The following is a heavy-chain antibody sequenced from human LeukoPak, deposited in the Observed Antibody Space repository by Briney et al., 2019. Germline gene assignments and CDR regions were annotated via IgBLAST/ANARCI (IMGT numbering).Heavy chain of an antibody. Sequence: KTSETLSLTYTVSGGSISSYYWDWIRQPPGKGLEWIGYMYYSGSTNYNPSLKSRVTISVDTSKNHFSLKLSSVTAADTAVYYCARAPYYYDSSGYYTFLYYGMDVWGQGTTVTVSS. CDR1: GGSISSYY. D-gene: IGHD3-22*01. J-gene: IGHJ6*02. V-gene: IGHV4-59*01. CDR2: MYYSGST. CDR3: ARAPYYYDSSGYYTFLYYGMDV.